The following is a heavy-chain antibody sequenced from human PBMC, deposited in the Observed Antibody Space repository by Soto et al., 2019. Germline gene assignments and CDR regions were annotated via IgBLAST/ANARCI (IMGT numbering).Heavy chain of an antibody. CDR3: AKRNDFWSGYYPYYFDY. D-gene: IGHD3-3*01. CDR2: ISGSGGST. CDR1: GFTFSSYA. J-gene: IGHJ4*02. V-gene: IGHV3-23*01. Sequence: GGSLRLSCAASGFTFSSYAMSWVRQAPGKGLEWVSAISGSGGSTYYADSVKGRFTISRDNSKNTLYLQMNSLRAEDTAVYYCAKRNDFWSGYYPYYFDYWGQGTLVTVSS.